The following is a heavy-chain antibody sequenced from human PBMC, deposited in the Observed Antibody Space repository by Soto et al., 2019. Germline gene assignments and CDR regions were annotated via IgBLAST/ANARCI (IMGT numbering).Heavy chain of an antibody. V-gene: IGHV1-69*13. D-gene: IGHD3-22*01. CDR1: GGTFSSYA. CDR2: IIPIFGTA. J-gene: IGHJ4*02. Sequence: SVKVSCKASGGTFSSYAISWVRQAPGQGLEWMGGIIPIFGTANYAQKFQGRVTITADESTSTAYMELSSLRSEDTAVYYCARVDPTYYYDSSGYYLDYWRQGTLVTVAS. CDR3: ARVDPTYYYDSSGYYLDY.